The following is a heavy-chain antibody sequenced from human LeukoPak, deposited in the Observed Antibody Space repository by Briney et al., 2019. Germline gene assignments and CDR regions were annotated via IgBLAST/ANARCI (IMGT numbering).Heavy chain of an antibody. V-gene: IGHV4-59*08. CDR3: ARVEMATILGGDY. CDR2: IYYSGST. Sequence: SETLSLTCTVSGGSISSYYWSWIRQPPGKGLEWIGYIYYSGSTNYNPSLKSRVTISVDTSKNQFSLKLSSVTAADTAVYYCARVEMATILGGDYWGQGTLVTVSS. CDR1: GGSISSYY. J-gene: IGHJ4*02. D-gene: IGHD5-24*01.